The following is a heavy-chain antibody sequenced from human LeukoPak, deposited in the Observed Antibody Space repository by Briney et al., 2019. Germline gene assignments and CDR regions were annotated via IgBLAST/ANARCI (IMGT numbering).Heavy chain of an antibody. CDR3: ARQPGGTAAFDI. J-gene: IGHJ3*02. CDR2: IYYTGGET. V-gene: IGHV4-59*08. CDR1: GGSINSYY. D-gene: IGHD1-14*01. Sequence: SETLSLTCTVSGGSINSYYWSWIRQPPGKGLEWIGYIYYTGGETNYNPSLRSRLTISVDTSKNQFSLMLTSVTAADTAVYYCARQPGGTAAFDIWAQGTMVTVSS.